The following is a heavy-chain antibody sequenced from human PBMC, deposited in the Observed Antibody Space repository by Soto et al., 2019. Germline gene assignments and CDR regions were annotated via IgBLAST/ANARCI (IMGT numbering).Heavy chain of an antibody. CDR3: ARYGAAAIGNDAFDI. V-gene: IGHV3-21*01. Sequence: EVQLVESGGGLVKPGGSLRLSCAASGFTFSSYSMNWVRQAPGKGPEWVSSISSSSSYIYYADSVKGRFTISRDNAKNSLYLQMNSLRAEDTAVYYCARYGAAAIGNDAFDIWGQGTMVTVSS. CDR1: GFTFSSYS. J-gene: IGHJ3*02. D-gene: IGHD6-13*01. CDR2: ISSSSSYI.